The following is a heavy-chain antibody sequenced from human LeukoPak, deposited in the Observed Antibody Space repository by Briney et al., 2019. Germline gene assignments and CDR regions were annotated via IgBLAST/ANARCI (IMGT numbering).Heavy chain of an antibody. V-gene: IGHV3-23*01. D-gene: IGHD1-14*01. CDR2: ISGSGGAT. J-gene: IGHJ5*02. Sequence: WVSAISGSGGATYYADSVKGRFTISRDNSKNTLYLQVSSLRAEDTAVYYCARGGGTGWFDPWGQGTLVTVSS. CDR3: ARGGGTGWFDP.